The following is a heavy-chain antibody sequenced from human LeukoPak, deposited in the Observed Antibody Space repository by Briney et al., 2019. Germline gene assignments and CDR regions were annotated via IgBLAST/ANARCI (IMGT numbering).Heavy chain of an antibody. CDR3: VRDDYSSSWSDAFDI. J-gene: IGHJ3*02. CDR1: GFTFSSYA. D-gene: IGHD6-13*01. Sequence: GGSLRLSCSASGFTFSSYAMHCVRQAPGKGLEYVSAISSNGGSTYYADSVKGRFTISRDNSKNTLYLQMSSLRAEDTAVYYCVRDDYSSSWSDAFDIWGQGTMVTVSS. V-gene: IGHV3-64D*06. CDR2: ISSNGGST.